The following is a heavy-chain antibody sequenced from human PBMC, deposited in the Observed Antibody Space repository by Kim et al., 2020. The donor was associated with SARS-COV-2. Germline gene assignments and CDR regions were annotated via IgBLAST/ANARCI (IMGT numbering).Heavy chain of an antibody. J-gene: IGHJ5*02. CDR3: AKHSTRYYDSSGYGFDP. Sequence: GGSLRLSCAASGFTFSSYAMSWVRQAPGKGLEWVSAISGSGGSTYYADSVKGRFTISRDNSKNTLSLQMNSLRAEDTAVYYCAKHSTRYYDSSGYGFDPWGQGTLVTVSS. CDR1: GFTFSSYA. D-gene: IGHD3-22*01. CDR2: ISGSGGST. V-gene: IGHV3-23*01.